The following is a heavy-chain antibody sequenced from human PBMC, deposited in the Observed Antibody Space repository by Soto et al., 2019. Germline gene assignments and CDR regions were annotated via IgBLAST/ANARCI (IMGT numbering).Heavy chain of an antibody. V-gene: IGHV4-31*03. Sequence: SETLSLTCTVSGGSISSGGYYWSWIRQHPGKGLEWIGYIYYSGSTYYNPSLKSRVTISVDTSKNQFSLKLSSVTAADTAVYYCARGYCSSTICYIWDNWFDPWGQGTLVTVSS. CDR3: ARGYCSSTICYIWDNWFDP. CDR2: IYYSGST. D-gene: IGHD2-2*02. CDR1: GGSISSGGYY. J-gene: IGHJ5*02.